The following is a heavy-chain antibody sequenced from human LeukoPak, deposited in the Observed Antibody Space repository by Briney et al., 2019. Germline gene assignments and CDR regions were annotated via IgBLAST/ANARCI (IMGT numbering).Heavy chain of an antibody. J-gene: IGHJ4*02. CDR3: ASGFLSGRGVVGY. CDR2: INLDGSSA. Sequence: TGGSLRLSCAASGFTFSNYWMHWVRQAPGKGLVWVSRINLDGSSATYADSVKGRFTISRDNAKNTLYLQMNSLSAGDTAVYYCASGFLSGRGVVGYWGQGTLVTVSS. D-gene: IGHD3-10*01. V-gene: IGHV3-74*01. CDR1: GFTFSNYW.